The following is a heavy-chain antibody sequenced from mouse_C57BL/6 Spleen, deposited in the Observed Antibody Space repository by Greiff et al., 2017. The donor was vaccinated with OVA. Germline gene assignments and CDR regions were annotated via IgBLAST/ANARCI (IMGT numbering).Heavy chain of an antibody. J-gene: IGHJ4*01. CDR2: IYPGDGDT. CDR1: GYAFSSSW. V-gene: IGHV1-82*01. D-gene: IGHD1-1*01. Sequence: QVQLQQSGPELVKPGASVKISCKASGYAFSSSWMNWVKQRPGKDLEGNGRIYPGDGDTNYNGKFKGKATLTADKSPSTAYMQLSRLTSEDSAVYSSARGPEYYGSSDYAIDYWGQGTSLTVSS. CDR3: ARGPEYYGSSDYAIDY.